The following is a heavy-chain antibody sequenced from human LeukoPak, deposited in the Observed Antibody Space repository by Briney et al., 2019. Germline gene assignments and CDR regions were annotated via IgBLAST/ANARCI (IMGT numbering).Heavy chain of an antibody. CDR2: IHYSGSA. D-gene: IGHD4-17*01. V-gene: IGHV4-59*12. J-gene: IGHJ4*02. Sequence: SETLSLTCTVSGGSIRSYYWSWIRQPPGEGLEWIGYIHYSGSANYNPSLKSRVTISVDTSKNQFSLRLTSVTAADTAVYYCARVDYGDYSKDFDYWGQGTLVTVSS. CDR3: ARVDYGDYSKDFDY. CDR1: GGSIRSYY.